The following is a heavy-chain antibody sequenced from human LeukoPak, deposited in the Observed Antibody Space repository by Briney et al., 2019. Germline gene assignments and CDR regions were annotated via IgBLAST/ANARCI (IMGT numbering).Heavy chain of an antibody. J-gene: IGHJ4*02. V-gene: IGHV4-34*01. CDR3: ARGVGAQWLAPIFYFDY. Sequence: KPSETLSLTCAVYGGSFSGYYWSWIRQPPGKGLEWIGEINHSGSTNYNPSLKSRVTISVDTSKNQFSLKLSSVTAADTAVYYCARGVGAQWLAPIFYFDYWGQGTLVTVSS. CDR1: GGSFSGYY. D-gene: IGHD6-19*01. CDR2: INHSGST.